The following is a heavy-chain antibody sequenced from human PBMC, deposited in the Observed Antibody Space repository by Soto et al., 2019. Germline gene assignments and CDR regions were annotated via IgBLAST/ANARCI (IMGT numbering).Heavy chain of an antibody. CDR1: GFTFSSYA. J-gene: IGHJ4*02. CDR3: AKLVYDFWSGYPRAPIDY. Sequence: GGSLRLSCAASGFTFSSYAMSWVRQAPGKGLEWVSAISGSGGSTYYADSVKGRFTISRDNSKNTLYLQMNSLRAEDTAVYYCAKLVYDFWSGYPRAPIDYWGQGTLVTVSS. V-gene: IGHV3-23*01. CDR2: ISGSGGST. D-gene: IGHD3-3*01.